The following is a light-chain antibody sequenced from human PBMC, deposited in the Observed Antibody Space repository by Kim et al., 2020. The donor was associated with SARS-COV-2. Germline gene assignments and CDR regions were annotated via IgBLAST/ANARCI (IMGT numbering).Light chain of an antibody. CDR2: QDS. CDR1: KLGDKY. V-gene: IGLV3-1*01. CDR3: QEWDSSTVV. Sequence: SYELTQPPSVSVSPGQTASITCSGDKLGDKYACWYQQNPGQSPVLVIYQDSKRPSGIPERFSGSNSGNTATLTISGTQAMDVADYYCQEWDSSTVVFGGGTQLTVL. J-gene: IGLJ2*01.